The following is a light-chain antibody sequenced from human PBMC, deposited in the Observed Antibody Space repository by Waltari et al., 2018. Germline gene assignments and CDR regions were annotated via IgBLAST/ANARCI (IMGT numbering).Light chain of an antibody. CDR3: QHYFNWPRT. J-gene: IGKJ1*01. CDR1: QGVSSH. CDR2: GAS. Sequence: EIVMTQSPAILSVSPWESATLSCRASQGVSSHLAWYQQKPGQAPRLLIYGASTRATGVPVRFSGSGSGTEFTLTISSLQSEDFAAYYCQHYFNWPRTFGQGTKVEVK. V-gene: IGKV3-15*01.